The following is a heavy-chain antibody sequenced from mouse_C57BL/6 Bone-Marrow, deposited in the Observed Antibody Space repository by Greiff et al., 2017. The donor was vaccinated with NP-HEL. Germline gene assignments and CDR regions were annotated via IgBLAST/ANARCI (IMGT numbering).Heavy chain of an antibody. V-gene: IGHV1-64*01. CDR3: ARSKTYGSSFAY. Sequence: QVQLQQPGAELVKPGASVKLSCKASGYTFTSYWMHWVKQRPGQGLEWIGMIHPNSSSTNYNEKFKSKATLTVDKSSSTAYMQLSSLTSEDSAVYYCARSKTYGSSFAYWGQGTLVTVSA. CDR1: GYTFTSYW. CDR2: IHPNSSST. J-gene: IGHJ3*01. D-gene: IGHD1-1*01.